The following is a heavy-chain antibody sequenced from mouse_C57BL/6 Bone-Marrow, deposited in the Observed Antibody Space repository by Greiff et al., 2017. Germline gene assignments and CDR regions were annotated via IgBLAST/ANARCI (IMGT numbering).Heavy chain of an antibody. CDR3: TPHYYAMDY. V-gene: IGHV14-4*01. Sequence: VQLQQSGAELVRPGASVKLSCTASGFNIKDDYMHWVKQRPEQGLEWIGWIDPENGDTEYASKFQGKATIPADTSSNTAYLQLSSLTSEDTAVYYCTPHYYAMDYWGQGTSVTVSS. CDR1: GFNIKDDY. J-gene: IGHJ4*01. CDR2: IDPENGDT.